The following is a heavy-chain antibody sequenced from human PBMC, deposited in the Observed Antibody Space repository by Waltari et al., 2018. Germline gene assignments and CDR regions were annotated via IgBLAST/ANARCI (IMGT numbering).Heavy chain of an antibody. V-gene: IGHV1-69*13. Sequence: QVQLVQSGAEVKKPGSSVKVSCKASGGTFSSYAISWVRQAPGQGLEWMGGIIPNLGTAKCEQKFQGRGTMTADESTSTAYMELSSLRSEDTAVYYCARDYYDYGDYEDYYGMDVWGQGTTVTVSS. CDR1: GGTFSSYA. CDR3: ARDYYDYGDYEDYYGMDV. J-gene: IGHJ6*02. D-gene: IGHD4-17*01. CDR2: IIPNLGTA.